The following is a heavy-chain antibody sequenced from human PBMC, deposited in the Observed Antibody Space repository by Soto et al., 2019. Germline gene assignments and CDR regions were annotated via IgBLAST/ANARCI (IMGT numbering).Heavy chain of an antibody. D-gene: IGHD3-22*01. J-gene: IGHJ4*02. CDR1: GYTFTSYY. V-gene: IGHV1-46*03. Sequence: ASVKVSCTASGYTFTSYYMHCVRQAPGQGLEWMGIINPSGGSTSYAQKFQGGVTMTRDTSTSTVYMELSSLRSEDTAVYYCARDYDSSGYPRYYFDYWGQGTLVTVSS. CDR2: INPSGGST. CDR3: ARDYDSSGYPRYYFDY.